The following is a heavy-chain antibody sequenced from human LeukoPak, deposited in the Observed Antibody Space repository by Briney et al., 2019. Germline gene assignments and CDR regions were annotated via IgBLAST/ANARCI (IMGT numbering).Heavy chain of an antibody. J-gene: IGHJ6*02. Sequence: GGSLRLSCAVSGFTFSGFWMSWSRQAPGKGLEWVASINSDGSEGYYADVVKGRFTISRDNAKNSLYLQMNSLRAEDTAVYYCARDEAAARPDKYYGMDVWGQGTTVTVSS. CDR1: GFTFSGFW. CDR2: INSDGSEG. D-gene: IGHD6-6*01. CDR3: ARDEAAARPDKYYGMDV. V-gene: IGHV3-7*01.